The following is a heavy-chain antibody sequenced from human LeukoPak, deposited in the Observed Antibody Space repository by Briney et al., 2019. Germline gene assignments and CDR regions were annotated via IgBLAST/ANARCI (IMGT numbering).Heavy chain of an antibody. V-gene: IGHV3-43D*03. CDR3: TRGGAYCRGASCYTLPS. J-gene: IGHJ4*02. CDR2: ISRVGGST. D-gene: IGHD2-2*02. Sequence: GGTLSLSCVVSGFTLDDYAMDWVRQGPGKGLGCVSLISRVGGSTKQAASVKGRFTTSRYNNKNSIFLQMKSLPAEDTGLYYCTRGGAYCRGASCYTLPSRGQGNLVTVSS. CDR1: GFTLDDYA.